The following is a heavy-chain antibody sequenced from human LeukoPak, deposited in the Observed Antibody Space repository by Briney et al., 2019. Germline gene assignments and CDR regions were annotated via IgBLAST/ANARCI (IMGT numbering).Heavy chain of an antibody. D-gene: IGHD2-21*01. Sequence: PGGSLRLSCTASGFEFNTYCLTWVRQDPGKGLEWVATINRDGSEKYYVDSVKGRFTISRDNAQNSLYLQMNSLRVEDTAIYYCARVNYSSSTKGPGHYWGQGTLVTVSS. CDR2: INRDGSEK. V-gene: IGHV3-7*01. J-gene: IGHJ4*02. CDR1: GFEFNTYC. CDR3: ARVNYSSSTKGPGHY.